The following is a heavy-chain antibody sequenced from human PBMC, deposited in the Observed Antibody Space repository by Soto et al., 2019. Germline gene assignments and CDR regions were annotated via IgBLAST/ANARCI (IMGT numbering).Heavy chain of an antibody. CDR1: GFVFNMYW. Sequence: PGGSLRLSCAASGFVFNMYWMHWVRQVPGEGPEWVTRINDDGTRTDYADSAKGRFTISRDNAKDILYLQMNALRVDDTAVYYCIRGPRPSSVGTGAFWGQGPLVTVSS. J-gene: IGHJ4*02. CDR3: IRGPRPSSVGTGAF. D-gene: IGHD3-10*01. CDR2: INDDGTRT. V-gene: IGHV3-74*01.